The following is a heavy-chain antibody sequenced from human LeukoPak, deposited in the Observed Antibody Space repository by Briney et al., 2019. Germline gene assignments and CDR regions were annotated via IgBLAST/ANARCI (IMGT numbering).Heavy chain of an antibody. V-gene: IGHV3-33*01. CDR3: GRDACSSTSCYFDY. CDR2: IWYDGSNK. CDR1: GFTFSSYG. Sequence: GGSLRLSCAASGFTFSSYGMHWVRQAPGKGLEWVAVIWYDGSNKYYADSVKGRFTISRDNSKNTLYLQMNSLRAEDTAVYYCGRDACSSTSCYFDYWGQGTLVTVSS. J-gene: IGHJ4*02. D-gene: IGHD2-2*01.